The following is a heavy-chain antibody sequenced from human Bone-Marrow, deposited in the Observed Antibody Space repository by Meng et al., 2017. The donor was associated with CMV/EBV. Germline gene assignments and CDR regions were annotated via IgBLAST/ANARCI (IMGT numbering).Heavy chain of an antibody. J-gene: IGHJ5*02. CDR3: AREYSHSRCITIFGVPNLRWFDP. CDR1: GGSVSSGSYY. V-gene: IGHV4-61*01. CDR2: IYYSGST. Sequence: SETLSLTCTVSGGSVSSGSYYWSWIRQPPGKGLEWIGYIYYSGSTNYNPSLKSRVTISVDTSKNQFSLKLSSVTAADTAVYYCAREYSHSRCITIFGVPNLRWFDPWGQGTLVTVSS. D-gene: IGHD3-3*01.